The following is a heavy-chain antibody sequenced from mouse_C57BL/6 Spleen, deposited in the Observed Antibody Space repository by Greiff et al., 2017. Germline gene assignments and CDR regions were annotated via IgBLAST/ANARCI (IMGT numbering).Heavy chain of an antibody. V-gene: IGHV1-72*01. CDR3: ARFYDGYWYFDV. D-gene: IGHD2-3*01. CDR2: IDPHSGGT. J-gene: IGHJ1*03. Sequence: VQLQQPGAELVKPGASVKLSCKASGYTFTSYWMHWVKQRPGRGLAWIGRIDPHSGGTKYNEKFKSKATLTVDKPSSPAYMQLSSLTSEDSAVYYCARFYDGYWYFDVWGTGTTVTVSS. CDR1: GYTFTSYW.